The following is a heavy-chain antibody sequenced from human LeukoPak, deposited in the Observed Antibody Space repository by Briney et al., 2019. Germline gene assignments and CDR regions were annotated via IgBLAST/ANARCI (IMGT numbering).Heavy chain of an antibody. CDR2: IYYSGST. D-gene: IGHD6-19*01. CDR1: GGSISSSSYY. Sequence: SETLSLTCTVSGGSISSSSYYWGWIRQPPGTGLEWIGSIYYSGSTYYNPSLKSRVTISVDTSKNQFSLKLSSVTAADTAVYYCARERRIAVAVGYWGQGTLVTVSS. V-gene: IGHV4-39*02. J-gene: IGHJ4*02. CDR3: ARERRIAVAVGY.